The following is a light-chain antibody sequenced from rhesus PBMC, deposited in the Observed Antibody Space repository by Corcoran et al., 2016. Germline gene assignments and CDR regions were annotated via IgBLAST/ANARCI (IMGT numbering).Light chain of an antibody. CDR3: QHYYSTPWT. CDR1: QGITND. J-gene: IGKJ1*01. Sequence: DIQMTQSPSSLSASVGDRVTITCRASQGITNDLAWYQQKPGETPKLLIYEASSLQSGIPSRFSGSGSGTDFTFTISSLHSEDFATYYCQHYYSTPWTFGQGTKVEIK. V-gene: IGKV1-25*01. CDR2: EAS.